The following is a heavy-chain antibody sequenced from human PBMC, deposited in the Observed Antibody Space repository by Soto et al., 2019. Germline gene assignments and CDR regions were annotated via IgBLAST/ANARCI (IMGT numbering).Heavy chain of an antibody. D-gene: IGHD6-19*01. CDR3: ARRDLGAYSSGWSNRGMDY. CDR1: GYSFTSYW. J-gene: IGHJ4*02. V-gene: IGHV5-10-1*01. CDR2: IDPSDSYT. Sequence: EVQLVQSGAEVKKPGESLRISCKGSGYSFTSYWISWVRQMPGKGLEWMGRIDPSDSYTNYSPSFQGHVTISADKSISTAYLQWSSLKASDTAMYYCARRDLGAYSSGWSNRGMDYWGQGTLVTVSS.